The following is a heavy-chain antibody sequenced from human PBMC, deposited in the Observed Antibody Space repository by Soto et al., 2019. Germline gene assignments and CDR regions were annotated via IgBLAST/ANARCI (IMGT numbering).Heavy chain of an antibody. D-gene: IGHD3-16*01. CDR1: GFSLSSRELA. J-gene: IGHJ4*02. CDR3: VHRRGLGPGGYFDH. V-gene: IGHV2-5*02. CDR2: IYWDDDK. Sequence: SGPTPVNPTQTLTLTCTFSGFSLSSRELAVGWIRQPPGKALEWLAHIYWDDDKRYSPSLKSRLTITKDTSKNQVVLTMTNMDPVDTATYYCVHRRGLGPGGYFDHWGQGTLVTVSS.